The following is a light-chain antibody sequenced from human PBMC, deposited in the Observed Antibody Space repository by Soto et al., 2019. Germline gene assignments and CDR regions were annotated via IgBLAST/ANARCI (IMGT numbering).Light chain of an antibody. J-gene: IGKJ1*01. CDR2: ATS. Sequence: DIQMTQSPSSLSASVGDRVTITCRASQIISNYLNWYQRKPGKAPNLLIYATSTLQTGIPSRFSGSGSGTDFTLTLSILQPEDFATYYCQQSYRIPWTFGQGTKVEIK. V-gene: IGKV1-39*01. CDR1: QIISNY. CDR3: QQSYRIPWT.